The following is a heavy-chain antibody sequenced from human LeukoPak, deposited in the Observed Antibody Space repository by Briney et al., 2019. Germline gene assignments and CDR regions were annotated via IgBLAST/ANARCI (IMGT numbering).Heavy chain of an antibody. CDR3: TTGLGLSDY. J-gene: IGHJ4*02. V-gene: IGHV3-15*01. D-gene: IGHD1-26*01. Sequence: GGSLRLSCAASGFTFSNAWMSWVRQAPGKGLEWVGRIKSKSDDGTTDHAAPVKGRFTISRDDSKNTLYPQMNSLKTEDTAVYYCTTGLGLSDYWGQGTLVTVSS. CDR1: GFTFSNAW. CDR2: IKSKSDDGTT.